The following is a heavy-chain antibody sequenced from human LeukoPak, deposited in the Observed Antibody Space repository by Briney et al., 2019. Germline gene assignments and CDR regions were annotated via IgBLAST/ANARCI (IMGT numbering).Heavy chain of an antibody. D-gene: IGHD3-22*01. Sequence: GSLRLSCAASGFTFGSYGMHWVRQAPGKGLEWVAFIRYDGSNKYYADSVKGRFTISRDNSKNTLYLQMNSLRAEDTAVYYCAKGGSMIVVVMFDYWGQGTLVTVSS. CDR1: GFTFGSYG. J-gene: IGHJ4*02. CDR3: AKGGSMIVVVMFDY. V-gene: IGHV3-30*02. CDR2: IRYDGSNK.